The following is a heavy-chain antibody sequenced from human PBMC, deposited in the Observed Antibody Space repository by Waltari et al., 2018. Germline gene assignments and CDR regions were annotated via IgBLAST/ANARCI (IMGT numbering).Heavy chain of an antibody. D-gene: IGHD2-8*02. Sequence: QVQLVQSGADVKKPGASVKVSCKASGYTLNTYYMHWVRQAPGQGLEWMGWINFNSGDTNYAQNFLGRVSMTRDTSIGTAYMELSRLLSGDTAVYFCAREVDYSHSTGSAFDIWGQGTMVTVSS. CDR3: AREVDYSHSTGSAFDI. J-gene: IGHJ3*02. CDR1: GYTLNTYY. V-gene: IGHV1-2*02. CDR2: INFNSGDT.